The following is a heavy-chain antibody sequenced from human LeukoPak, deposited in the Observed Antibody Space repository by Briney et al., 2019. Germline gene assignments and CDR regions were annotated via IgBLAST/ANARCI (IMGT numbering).Heavy chain of an antibody. D-gene: IGHD6-13*01. CDR1: GFTFSSYA. V-gene: IGHV3-23*01. CDR2: ISGSGGST. Sequence: VGSLRLSCAASGFTFSSYAMSWVRQAPGKGLEWVSAISGSGGSTYYADSVKGRFTISRDNSKNTLYLQMNSLRADDTAVYYCAKDLRGIAAAGRLLSPSNFDYWGQGTLVTVSS. CDR3: AKDLRGIAAAGRLLSPSNFDY. J-gene: IGHJ4*02.